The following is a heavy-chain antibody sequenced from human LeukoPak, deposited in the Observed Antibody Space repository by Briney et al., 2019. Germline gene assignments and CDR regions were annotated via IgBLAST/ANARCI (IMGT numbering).Heavy chain of an antibody. CDR3: ARGLWFGEYMDV. CDR2: INHSGST. D-gene: IGHD3-10*01. CDR1: GGSFSGYY. V-gene: IGHV4-34*01. J-gene: IGHJ6*02. Sequence: SETLSLTCAVYGGSFSGYYWCWIRQPPGKGLEWIGEINHSGSTNYNPSLKSRVTISVDTSKNQFSLKLSSVTAADTAVYYCARGLWFGEYMDVWGQGTTVTVSS.